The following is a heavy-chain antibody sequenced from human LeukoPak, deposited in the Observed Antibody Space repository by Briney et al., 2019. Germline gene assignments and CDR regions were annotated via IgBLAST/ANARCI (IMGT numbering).Heavy chain of an antibody. CDR3: AKGWGKAFEY. D-gene: IGHD3-16*01. Sequence: GGSLRLSCAASGFAVSTSVMRWVRRAPGKGLEWVSGITSGDGTYYADSVKGRFTISRDNSKNTLYLQTNSLRAEDTAIYYCAKGWGKAFEYWGQGTLVTVSS. CDR2: ITSGDGT. J-gene: IGHJ4*02. V-gene: IGHV3-23*01. CDR1: GFAVSTSV.